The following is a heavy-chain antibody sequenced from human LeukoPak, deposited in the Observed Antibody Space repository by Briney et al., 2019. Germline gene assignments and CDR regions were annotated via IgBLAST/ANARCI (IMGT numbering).Heavy chain of an antibody. V-gene: IGHV3-23*01. J-gene: IGHJ6*03. D-gene: IGHD4-17*01. CDR3: AKEDYEHYYYYMDV. Sequence: PGGSLRLSCAASGFTFSSYAVSWVRQAPGKGLEWVSAISGSGGSTYYADSVKGRFTISRDNSRDTLYLQMNSLRAEDTAVYYCAKEDYEHYYYYMDVWGKGTTVTVSS. CDR1: GFTFSSYA. CDR2: ISGSGGST.